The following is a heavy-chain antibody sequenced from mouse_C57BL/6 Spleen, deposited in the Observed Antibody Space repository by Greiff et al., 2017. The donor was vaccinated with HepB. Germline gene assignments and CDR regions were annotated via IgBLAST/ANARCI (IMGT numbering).Heavy chain of an antibody. J-gene: IGHJ4*01. CDR3: ASLRQLRLQDYAMDY. Sequence: VKLQQPGAELVRPGSSVKLSCKASGYTFTSYWMDWVKQRPGQGLEWIGNIYPSDSETHYNQKFKDKATLTVDKSSSTAYMQLSSLTSEDSAVYYCASLRQLRLQDYAMDYWGQGTSVTVSS. CDR1: GYTFTSYW. D-gene: IGHD3-2*02. CDR2: IYPSDSET. V-gene: IGHV1-61*01.